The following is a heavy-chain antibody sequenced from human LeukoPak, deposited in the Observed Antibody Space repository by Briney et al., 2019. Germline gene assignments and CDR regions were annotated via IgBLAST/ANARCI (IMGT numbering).Heavy chain of an antibody. CDR2: IYYTRST. CDR3: ARRTYYDTLTGYNYWYFDL. CDR1: GVSISDYY. V-gene: IGHV4-59*01. Sequence: PSETLSLTCTVSGVSISDYYWSWVRQPPGKGLGWIGYIYYTRSTDYNPSLKSQVTMSVDTSKNQFSLNLRSVTATDTAVYYCARRTYYDTLTGYNYWYFDLWGRGTLVTVSS. J-gene: IGHJ2*01. D-gene: IGHD3-9*01.